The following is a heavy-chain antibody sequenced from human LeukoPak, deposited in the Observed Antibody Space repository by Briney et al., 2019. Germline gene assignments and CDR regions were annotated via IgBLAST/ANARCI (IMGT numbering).Heavy chain of an antibody. CDR2: VSYSGIT. Sequence: SETLSLTCAVSGGSITSSKYFWGWIRQPPGKELELIGIVSYSGITDYNPSLKSRVTISTDTSKNQFSLKLTSVTAADTAVYYCAGLGVMVLVYQFEYWGRGTPVTVSS. CDR3: AGLGVMVLVYQFEY. D-gene: IGHD2-8*01. V-gene: IGHV4-39*07. CDR1: GGSITSSKYF. J-gene: IGHJ4*02.